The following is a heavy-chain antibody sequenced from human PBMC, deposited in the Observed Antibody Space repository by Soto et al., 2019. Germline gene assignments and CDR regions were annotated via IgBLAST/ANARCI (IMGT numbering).Heavy chain of an antibody. J-gene: IGHJ4*02. CDR3: ARGGTPIDY. CDR2: IYHSGST. V-gene: IGHV4-4*02. D-gene: IGHD3-16*01. CDR1: GDSISNSHY. Sequence: SETLSLTCAVSGDSISNSHYWSWVRQPPGKGLEWIGEIYHSGSTNYNPSLKSRVTILVEKSKNQVSLELSSMTAADTAVYYCARGGTPIDYWGQGTLVTVSS.